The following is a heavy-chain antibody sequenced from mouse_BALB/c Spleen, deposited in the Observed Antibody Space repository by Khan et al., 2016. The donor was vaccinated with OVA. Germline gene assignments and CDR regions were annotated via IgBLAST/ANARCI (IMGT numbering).Heavy chain of an antibody. CDR2: IYPGDGDT. J-gene: IGHJ3*01. CDR1: GYAFSNYW. CDR3: GRSGYDYFAY. Sequence: VELVESGAELVRPGSSVKISCKASGYAFSNYWMNWVKQRPGQGLEWIGQIYPGDGDTSFHGKFRGKATLTADKSSSTAYMQLSSLTSEDSAVYFVGRSGYDYFAYWGQGTLVTVSA. V-gene: IGHV1-80*01. D-gene: IGHD2-14*01.